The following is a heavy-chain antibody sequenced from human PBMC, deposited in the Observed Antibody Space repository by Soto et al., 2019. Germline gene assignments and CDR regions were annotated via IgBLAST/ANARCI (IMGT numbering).Heavy chain of an antibody. D-gene: IGHD3-10*01. CDR3: ITGSITMVRGPIPPH. Sequence: GGSLRLSCAASGFTFSNAWMSWVRQAPGKGLEWVGRIKSKTDGGTTDYAAPVKGRSTISRDDSKNTLYLQMNSLKTEDTAVYYCITGSITMVRGPIPPHWGQGTLVTVSS. V-gene: IGHV3-15*01. CDR1: GFTFSNAW. CDR2: IKSKTDGGTT. J-gene: IGHJ4*02.